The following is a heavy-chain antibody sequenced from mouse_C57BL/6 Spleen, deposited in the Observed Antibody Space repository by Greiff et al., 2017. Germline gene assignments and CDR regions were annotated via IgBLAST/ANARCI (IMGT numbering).Heavy chain of an antibody. V-gene: IGHV2-5*01. CDR1: GFSLTSYG. CDR3: AKKGTVVEDWDAMDD. Sequence: VQLQQSGPGLVQPSQSLSITCTVSGFSLTSYGVHWVRQSPGKGLEWLGVIWRGGSTDYNAAFMSRLSITKDNSKSQVFFKMNSLQADDTAIYYCAKKGTVVEDWDAMDDRGQGTSVTVSS. J-gene: IGHJ4*01. CDR2: IWRGGST. D-gene: IGHD1-1*01.